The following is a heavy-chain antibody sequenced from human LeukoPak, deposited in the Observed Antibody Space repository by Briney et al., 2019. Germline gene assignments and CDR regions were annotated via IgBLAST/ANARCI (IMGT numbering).Heavy chain of an antibody. CDR1: GFTFSSYS. V-gene: IGHV3-21*01. CDR2: ISSTSSYI. CDR3: PRGLYDSGGYYALDLSYYYYMDV. J-gene: IGHJ6*03. D-gene: IGHD3-22*01. Sequence: GGSLRLSCAASGFTFSSYSLNWVRQAPGEGRGWVSSISSTSSYIYYADSVQGRFTSSRDKDKNSLHLTMNRLRAADTAVYFCPRGLYDSGGYYALDLSYYYYMDVWGKGTPVTVSS.